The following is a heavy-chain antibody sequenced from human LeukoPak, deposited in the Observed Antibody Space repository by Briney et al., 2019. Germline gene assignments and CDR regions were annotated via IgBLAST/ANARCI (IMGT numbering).Heavy chain of an antibody. D-gene: IGHD3-16*01. CDR2: ISYLSSHV. Sequence: GGSLRLSCSASGFTFSDYDMNWVRQAPGKGLEWVSSISYLSSHVYYGDSVKGRFSISRDNAKNSLHLQMNSLGAEDTAIYYCGRAFPPLRTSSAGDLWGQGILVTVSS. CDR1: GFTFSDYD. J-gene: IGHJ4*02. V-gene: IGHV3-21*01. CDR3: GRAFPPLRTSSAGDL.